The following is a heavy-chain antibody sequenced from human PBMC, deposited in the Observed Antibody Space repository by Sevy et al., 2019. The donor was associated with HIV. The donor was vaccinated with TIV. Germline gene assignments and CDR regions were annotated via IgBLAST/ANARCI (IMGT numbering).Heavy chain of an antibody. V-gene: IGHV1-2*02. J-gene: IGHJ6*02. CDR3: ASLALGYCSGGSCYSGGGYYYGMDV. CDR1: GYTFTGYY. D-gene: IGHD2-15*01. Sequence: ASVKVSCKASGYTFTGYYMHWVRQAPGQGLEWMGWINPNSGGTNYAQKFQGRVTMTRDTSISTAYMELSRLSSDDTAVYYCASLALGYCSGGSCYSGGGYYYGMDVWGQGTTVTV. CDR2: INPNSGGT.